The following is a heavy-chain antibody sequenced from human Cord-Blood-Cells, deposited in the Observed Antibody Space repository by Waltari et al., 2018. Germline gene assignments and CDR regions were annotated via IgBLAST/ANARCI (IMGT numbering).Heavy chain of an antibody. CDR3: ASASGFVLEWLLFDY. Sequence: QVQLQQWGAGLLKPSKTLSLTCADSGGSSSGYYWSWIRQPPGKGLEWIGEINHSGSTNYNPSLKSRVTISVDTSKNQFSLKLSSVTAADTAVYYCASASGFVLEWLLFDYWGQGTLVTVSS. CDR1: GGSSSGYY. CDR2: INHSGST. J-gene: IGHJ4*02. V-gene: IGHV4-34*01. D-gene: IGHD3-3*01.